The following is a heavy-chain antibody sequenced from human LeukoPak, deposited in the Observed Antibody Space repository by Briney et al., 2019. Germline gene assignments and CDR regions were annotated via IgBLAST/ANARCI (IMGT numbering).Heavy chain of an antibody. J-gene: IGHJ5*02. Sequence: GGSLRLSCAASGFTFSSYEMNWVRQAPGKGLEWVSYISSSGSTIYYADSVKGRFTISRDNAKNSLYRQMNSLRAEDTAVYYCAREPHYDSSGYINWFDPWGQGTLVTVSS. CDR2: ISSSGSTI. V-gene: IGHV3-48*03. CDR3: AREPHYDSSGYINWFDP. CDR1: GFTFSSYE. D-gene: IGHD3-22*01.